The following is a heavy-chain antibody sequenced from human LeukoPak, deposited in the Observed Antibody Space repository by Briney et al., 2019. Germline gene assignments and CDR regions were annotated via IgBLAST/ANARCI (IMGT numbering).Heavy chain of an antibody. CDR1: GYTFTGYY. CDR3: AREVGYSSSYYGRFDP. J-gene: IGHJ5*02. Sequence: ASVKVSCKASGYTFTGYYMHWVRQAPGQGLEWMGRINPNNGVPNYAQKFQGRVTMTRDTAISTFYMELSSLRSDDTAVYFCAREVGYSSSYYGRFDPWGQGTLVIVSS. CDR2: INPNNGVP. D-gene: IGHD2-2*01. V-gene: IGHV1-2*06.